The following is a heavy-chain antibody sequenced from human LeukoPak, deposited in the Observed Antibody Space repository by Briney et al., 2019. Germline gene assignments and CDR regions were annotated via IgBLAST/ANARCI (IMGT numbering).Heavy chain of an antibody. CDR2: ISSSSSTI. D-gene: IGHD3-3*01. CDR1: GFTFSSYS. J-gene: IGHJ6*03. Sequence: GGSLRLSCAASGFTFSSYSMNWVRQAPGKGLEWVSYISSSSSTIYYADSVKGRFTISRDNAKNSLYLQMNSLRAEDTAVYYCARDPPVETIFGAVRLYHYMDVWGKGTTVTVSS. V-gene: IGHV3-48*01. CDR3: ARDPPVETIFGAVRLYHYMDV.